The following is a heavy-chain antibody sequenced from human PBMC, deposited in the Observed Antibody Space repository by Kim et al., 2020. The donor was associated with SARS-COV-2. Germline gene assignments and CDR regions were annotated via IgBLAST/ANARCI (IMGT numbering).Heavy chain of an antibody. J-gene: IGHJ4*02. D-gene: IGHD3-10*01. V-gene: IGHV3-23*01. Sequence: GSTSYADSVKGRFTISRDNSKNTLYLQMNSLRAEDTAVYYCAKDPGAADYWGQGTLVTVSS. CDR2: GST. CDR3: AKDPGAADY.